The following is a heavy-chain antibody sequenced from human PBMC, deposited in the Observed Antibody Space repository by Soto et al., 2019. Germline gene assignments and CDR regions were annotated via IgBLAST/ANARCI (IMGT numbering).Heavy chain of an antibody. Sequence: PGESLKISCQGSGYSFASYWIGWVRPMPGKDLEWMGIIYPGGSDTRYSPSFQGQVTISADKSLRTAYLQWTSLKASDTALYYCARTRSFTLGFYYDGMDVWGQGTTVTVSS. D-gene: IGHD6-6*01. CDR2: IYPGGSDT. CDR3: ARTRSFTLGFYYDGMDV. CDR1: GYSFASYW. V-gene: IGHV5-51*01. J-gene: IGHJ6*02.